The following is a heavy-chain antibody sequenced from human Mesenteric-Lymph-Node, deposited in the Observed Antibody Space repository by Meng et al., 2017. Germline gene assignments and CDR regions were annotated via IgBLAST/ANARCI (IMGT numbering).Heavy chain of an antibody. CDR2: INHSGST. V-gene: IGHV4-34*01. Sequence: ESLKISCTASGFTFGDYAMSWIRQPPGKGLEWIGEINHSGSTNYNPSLKSRVTISVDTSKNQFSLKLSSVTAADTAVYYCARVVAVAGTDAFDIWGQGTMVTVSS. CDR1: GFTFGDYA. CDR3: ARVVAVAGTDAFDI. D-gene: IGHD6-19*01. J-gene: IGHJ3*02.